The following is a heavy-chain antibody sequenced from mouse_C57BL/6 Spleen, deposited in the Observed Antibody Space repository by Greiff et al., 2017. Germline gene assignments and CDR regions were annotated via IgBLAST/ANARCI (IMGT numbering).Heavy chain of an antibody. V-gene: IGHV14-4*01. CDR1: GFNIKDDY. Sequence: VQLQQSGAELVRPGASVKLSCTASGFNIKDDYMHWVKQRPEQGLEWIGWIDPENGDTEYASKFKGKATITADTSSNTAYMQLSILTSEDTAVYYCTTLITTVVGWYFDVWGTGTTVTVSS. J-gene: IGHJ1*03. CDR2: IDPENGDT. CDR3: TTLITTVVGWYFDV. D-gene: IGHD1-1*01.